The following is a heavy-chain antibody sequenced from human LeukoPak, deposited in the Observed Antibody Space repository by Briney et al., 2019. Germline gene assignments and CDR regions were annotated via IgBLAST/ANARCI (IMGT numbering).Heavy chain of an antibody. D-gene: IGHD3-3*01. Sequence: GRSLRLSCAASGFSFSSYAMHWVRQAPGKGLEWVAVISYDGRNEYYADSVKGRFTISRDISMNTLYLQMNSLRPEDSAVYYCARGGDSWGGYSYGMDVWDQGSTVTVSS. CDR1: GFSFSSYA. CDR3: ARGGDSWGGYSYGMDV. V-gene: IGHV3-30-3*01. CDR2: ISYDGRNE. J-gene: IGHJ6*02.